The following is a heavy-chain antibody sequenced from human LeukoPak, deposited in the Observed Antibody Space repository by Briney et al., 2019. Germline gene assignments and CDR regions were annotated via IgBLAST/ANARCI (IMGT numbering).Heavy chain of an antibody. CDR3: AGAWSRVDGFDI. D-gene: IGHD1-26*01. CDR2: ISWNSGSI. CDR1: GFTFDDYA. V-gene: IGHV3-9*01. J-gene: IGHJ3*02. Sequence: GGSLRLSCAASGFTFDDYAMHWVRQAPGKGLEWVSGISWNSGSIGYADSVKGRFTVSRDNAKNSVYLQMNSLRTEDTAIYYCAGAWSRVDGFDIWGQGTMVTVSS.